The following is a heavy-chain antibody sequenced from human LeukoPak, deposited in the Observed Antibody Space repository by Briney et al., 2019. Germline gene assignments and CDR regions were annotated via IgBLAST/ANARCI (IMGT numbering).Heavy chain of an antibody. CDR3: ARDAGRDGYNQAGWYFDL. J-gene: IGHJ2*01. CDR1: GGSMSSYY. Sequence: SETLSLTCTVSGGSMSSYYWSWIRQPPGKGLEWIGYIYYSGGTNYNPSLKSRVTISVDTSKNQFSLKLSSVTAADTAVYYCARDAGRDGYNQAGWYFDLWGRGTLVTVSS. V-gene: IGHV4-59*01. CDR2: IYYSGGT. D-gene: IGHD5-24*01.